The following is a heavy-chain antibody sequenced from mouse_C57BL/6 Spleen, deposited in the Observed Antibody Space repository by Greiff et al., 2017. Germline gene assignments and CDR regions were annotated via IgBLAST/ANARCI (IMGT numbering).Heavy chain of an antibody. CDR2: INPGSGGT. Sequence: VQLQQSGAELVRPGTSVKVSCKASGYAFTNYLIEWVKQRPGQGLEWIGVINPGSGGTNYNEKFKGKATLTAEKYSSTAYMSLSRLTSEDSAFYFCARGDGNYRFAYWGQGTLVTVSA. CDR1: GYAFTNYL. CDR3: ARGDGNYRFAY. J-gene: IGHJ3*01. V-gene: IGHV1-54*01. D-gene: IGHD2-1*01.